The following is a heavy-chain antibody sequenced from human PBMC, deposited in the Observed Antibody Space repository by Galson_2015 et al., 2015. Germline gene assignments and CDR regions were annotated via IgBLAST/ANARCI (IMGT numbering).Heavy chain of an antibody. J-gene: IGHJ6*02. D-gene: IGHD1-26*01. Sequence: SLRLSCAASGFTFNIYGMHWVRQAPGKGLEWVTLISYDGNKEYYADSVKGRFTVFRDNSKKTLNLQMNSLRDEDTAVYFCARDREGGSYVGYYWHGMDVWGQGTTVVVSS. V-gene: IGHV3-30*03. CDR2: ISYDGNKE. CDR1: GFTFNIYG. CDR3: ARDREGGSYVGYYWHGMDV.